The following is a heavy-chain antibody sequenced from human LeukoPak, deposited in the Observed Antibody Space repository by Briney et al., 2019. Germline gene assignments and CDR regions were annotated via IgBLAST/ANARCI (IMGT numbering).Heavy chain of an antibody. Sequence: ETLPLTCTVSGGSISTYYWSWIRQPPGKGLEWIGYIYYSGSTNYNPSLKSRVTISVDTSKNQFSLRLSSVTAGDTAVYYCARQAYSSGSYYFVLWAQ. D-gene: IGHD6-19*01. V-gene: IGHV4-59*08. CDR2: IYYSGST. J-gene: IGHJ4*02. CDR3: ARQAYSSGSYYFVL. CDR1: GGSISTYY.